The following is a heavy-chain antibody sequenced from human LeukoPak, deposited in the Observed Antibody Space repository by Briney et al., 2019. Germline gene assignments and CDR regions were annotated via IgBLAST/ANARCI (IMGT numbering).Heavy chain of an antibody. D-gene: IGHD3-22*01. V-gene: IGHV4-39*01. CDR2: VYYSGST. CDR1: GGSISSSHYY. J-gene: IGHJ5*02. CDR3: ARLYYDSRGYYWFDP. Sequence: SETLSLTCTVSGGSISSSHYYWVCIRQPPGRGLEWIGSVYYSGSTYSNPSLKSRITQSVDPCKNQFSLRLYSVTAADTAVYYCARLYYDSRGYYWFDPWGQGTLVTVSS.